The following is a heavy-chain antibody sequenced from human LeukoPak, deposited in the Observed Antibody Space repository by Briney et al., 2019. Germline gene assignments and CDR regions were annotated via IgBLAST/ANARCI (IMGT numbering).Heavy chain of an antibody. V-gene: IGHV1-69*13. D-gene: IGHD4-23*01. CDR1: GGTFSSYA. CDR2: IIPIFGTA. Sequence: SVKVSCKASGGTFSSYAISWVRQAPGQGVEWMGGIIPIFGTANYAQKFQGRVTITADESTSTAYMELSSLRSEDTAVYYCARDDHIDYGGSGYYYYYMDVWGKGTTVTVSS. J-gene: IGHJ6*03. CDR3: ARDDHIDYGGSGYYYYYMDV.